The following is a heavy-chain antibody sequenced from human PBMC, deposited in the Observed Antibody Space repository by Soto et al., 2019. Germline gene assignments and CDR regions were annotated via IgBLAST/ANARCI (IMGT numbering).Heavy chain of an antibody. CDR3: ARDRRYGDYPLYSDY. J-gene: IGHJ4*02. V-gene: IGHV3-7*01. Sequence: GGSLRLSCAASGFTFSSYWMSWVRQAPGKGLEWVANIKQDGSEKYYVDSVKGRFTISRDNAKNSLYLQMNSLRAEDTAVYYCARDRRYGDYPLYSDYWGQGTLVTVSS. CDR1: GFTFSSYW. D-gene: IGHD4-17*01. CDR2: IKQDGSEK.